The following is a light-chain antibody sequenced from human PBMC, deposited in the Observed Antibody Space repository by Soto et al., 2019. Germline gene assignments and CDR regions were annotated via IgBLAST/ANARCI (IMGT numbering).Light chain of an antibody. CDR1: QSVSSN. V-gene: IGKV3-15*01. CDR2: GAS. CDR3: QQYNTWPPLIT. J-gene: IGKJ5*01. Sequence: EIVMTQSPATLSVSPVERDTLXCRASQSVSSNLAWYQQKPGQAPRLLIYGASTRATGIPARFSGSGSGTEFTLTISSLQSEDFAVYYCQQYNTWPPLITFGQGTRLEIK.